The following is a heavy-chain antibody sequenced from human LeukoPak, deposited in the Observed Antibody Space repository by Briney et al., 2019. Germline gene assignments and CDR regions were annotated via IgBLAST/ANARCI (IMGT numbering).Heavy chain of an antibody. D-gene: IGHD5-24*01. CDR1: GFTFSSFA. CDR3: AREQLYGYNYDY. J-gene: IGHJ4*02. CDR2: ISCDGSNK. Sequence: GRSLRLSCAASGFTFSSFAIHWVRQAPGKGLEWVAVISCDGSNKYYADSVKGRFTISRDSSKNTLFLQMNSLRAEDTAVYYCAREQLYGYNYDYWGQGTLVTVSS. V-gene: IGHV3-30-3*01.